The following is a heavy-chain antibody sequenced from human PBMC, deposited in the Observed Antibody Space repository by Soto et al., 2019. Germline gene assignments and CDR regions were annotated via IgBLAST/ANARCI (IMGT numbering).Heavy chain of an antibody. V-gene: IGHV3-11*05. D-gene: IGHD3-9*01. CDR3: ARDADILTGSDAFDI. CDR1: GFTCSDYY. Sequence: PGGSLRLSCAASGFTCSDYYMSWIRQAPGKGLEWVSYISSSSSYTNYADSVKGRFTISRDNAKNSLYLQMNSLRAEDTAVYYCARDADILTGSDAFDIWGQGTMVTVSS. CDR2: ISSSSSYT. J-gene: IGHJ3*02.